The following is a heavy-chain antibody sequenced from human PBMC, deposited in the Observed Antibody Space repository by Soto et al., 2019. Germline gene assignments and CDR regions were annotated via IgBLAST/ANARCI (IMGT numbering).Heavy chain of an antibody. V-gene: IGHV4-34*01. CDR2: INHSGST. CDR3: ARGATVTRPDY. CDR1: GGSFSGYY. J-gene: IGHJ4*02. D-gene: IGHD4-17*01. Sequence: NPSETLSLTCAVYGGSFSGYYWSWIRQPPGKGLEWIGEINHSGSTNYNPSIKSRVTISVDTSKNQFSLKLSSVTAADTAVYYCARGATVTRPDYWGQGTLVTVSS.